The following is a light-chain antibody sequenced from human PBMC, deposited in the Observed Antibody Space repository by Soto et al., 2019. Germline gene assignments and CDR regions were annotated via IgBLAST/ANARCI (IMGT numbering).Light chain of an antibody. CDR1: QSISSW. Sequence: DIRMTQSPSTLSASVGDRVTITCWASQSISSWLAWYQQKPGKAPKLLIYKASSLESGVPSRFSGSGSGTEFTLTISSLQPDDFATYYCQQYNSFWPFGQGTKVEIK. CDR3: QQYNSFWP. J-gene: IGKJ1*01. CDR2: KAS. V-gene: IGKV1-5*03.